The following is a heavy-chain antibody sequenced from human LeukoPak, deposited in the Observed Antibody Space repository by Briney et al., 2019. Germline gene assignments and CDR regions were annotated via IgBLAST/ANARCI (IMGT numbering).Heavy chain of an antibody. CDR2: VSYYGTNQ. Sequence: GESLILSCSASGFTFSNYVMHWVRHAQAKGLEGVACVSYYGTNQYHLDSVNGRLTISRDNSKNTLFLQMSSLRAEHTALYYCAKEIGWLPGSDAFDIWGEGTMVTVSS. V-gene: IGHV3-30*18. CDR1: GFTFSNYV. D-gene: IGHD5-24*01. J-gene: IGHJ3*02. CDR3: AKEIGWLPGSDAFDI.